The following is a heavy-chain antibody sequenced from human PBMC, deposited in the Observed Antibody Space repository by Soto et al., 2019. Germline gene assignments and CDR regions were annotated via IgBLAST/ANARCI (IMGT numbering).Heavy chain of an antibody. Sequence: QITLRESGPTRVKPTQTLTLTCTFSGFSLSARPVAVGWIRQPPGKALERLALIYWDDDKRYSPSLMSRLTIHKETYKNQVVLTMTNMEPLDTDIYYCVHRDGIDGNWNGGYFDYWGQGALVTVSS. D-gene: IGHD1-1*01. V-gene: IGHV2-5*02. CDR1: GFSLSARPVA. CDR3: VHRDGIDGNWNGGYFDY. J-gene: IGHJ4*02. CDR2: IYWDDDK.